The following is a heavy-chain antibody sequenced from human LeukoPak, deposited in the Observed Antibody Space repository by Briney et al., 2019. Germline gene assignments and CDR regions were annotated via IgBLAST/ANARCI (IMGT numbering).Heavy chain of an antibody. V-gene: IGHV4-31*03. CDR3: ARERGVSSGYFDY. D-gene: IGHD3-22*01. CDR2: IYYSGST. J-gene: IGHJ4*02. Sequence: SETLSLTCTVSGGSISSGGYYWSWIRQHPGKGLEWLGYIYYSGSTYYNPSLKSRVTISVDTSKNQFSLKLSSVTAADTAVYYCARERGVSSGYFDYWGQGTLVTVSS. CDR1: GGSISSGGYY.